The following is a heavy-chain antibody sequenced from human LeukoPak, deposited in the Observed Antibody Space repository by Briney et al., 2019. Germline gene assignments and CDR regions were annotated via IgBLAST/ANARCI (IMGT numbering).Heavy chain of an antibody. CDR2: ISYDGSNK. J-gene: IGHJ6*02. CDR1: GFTFSSYA. CDR3: ARASPTTVTTIYGMEV. V-gene: IGHV3-30-3*01. D-gene: IGHD4-17*01. Sequence: PGGSLRLSCAASGFTFSSYAMHWVRQAPGKGLEWVAVISYDGSNKYYADSVKGRFTISRDNSKNTLYLQMNSLRAEDTAVYYCARASPTTVTTIYGMEVWGQGTTVTVSS.